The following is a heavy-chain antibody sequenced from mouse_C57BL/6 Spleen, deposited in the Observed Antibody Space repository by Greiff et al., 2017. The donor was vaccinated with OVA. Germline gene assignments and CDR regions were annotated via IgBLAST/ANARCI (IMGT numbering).Heavy chain of an antibody. J-gene: IGHJ3*01. V-gene: IGHV1-52*01. Sequence: QVQLQQPGAELVRPGSSVKLSCKASGYTFTSYWMHWVKQRPIQGLEWIGNIDPSDSETHYNQKFKDKATLTVDKSSSTAYMQLSSLTSEDSAVYYCARVGYDYDGVFAYWGQGTLVTVSA. CDR3: ARVGYDYDGVFAY. CDR1: GYTFTSYW. D-gene: IGHD2-4*01. CDR2: IDPSDSET.